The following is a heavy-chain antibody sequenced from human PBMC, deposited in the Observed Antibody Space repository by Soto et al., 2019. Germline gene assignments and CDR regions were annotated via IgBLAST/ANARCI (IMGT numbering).Heavy chain of an antibody. CDR1: GSTFRSYG. V-gene: IGHV3-30*18. D-gene: IGHD3-22*01. J-gene: IGHJ4*02. CDR3: AKDTYYHDSTGYYVFDY. CDR2: ISYDGSNK. Sequence: QVQLVESGGGVVQPGRSLRLSCAASGSTFRSYGMHWVRQAPGKGLEWVAAISYDGSNKNYVDSVKGRFTISRDNSENKLYLQMNSLRAEDAAVYYCAKDTYYHDSTGYYVFDYWGQGTLVTVSS.